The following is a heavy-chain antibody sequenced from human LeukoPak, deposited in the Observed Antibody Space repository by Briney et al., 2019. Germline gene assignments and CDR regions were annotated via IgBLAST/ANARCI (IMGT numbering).Heavy chain of an antibody. Sequence: PGGSLRLSCAASGFTFSSYAMSWVRQAPGKGLEWVAVISYDGSNKYYADSVKGRFTISRDNSKNTLYLQMNSLRAEDTAVYYCARGVSAFDIWGQGTMVTASS. V-gene: IGHV3-30-3*01. CDR2: ISYDGSNK. CDR3: ARGVSAFDI. J-gene: IGHJ3*02. CDR1: GFTFSSYA.